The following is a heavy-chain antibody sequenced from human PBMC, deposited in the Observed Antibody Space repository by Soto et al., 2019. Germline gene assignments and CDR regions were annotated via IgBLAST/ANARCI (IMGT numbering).Heavy chain of an antibody. D-gene: IGHD6-13*01. Sequence: PSETLSLTCTVSGGSISSGGYYWSWIRQHPGKGLEWIGYIYYSGSTYYNPSLKSRVTISVDTSKNQFSLKLSSVTAADTAVYYCAIERGYSSSWHTGNWFDPWGQGTLVTVSS. CDR2: IYYSGST. CDR1: GGSISSGGYY. CDR3: AIERGYSSSWHTGNWFDP. V-gene: IGHV4-31*03. J-gene: IGHJ5*02.